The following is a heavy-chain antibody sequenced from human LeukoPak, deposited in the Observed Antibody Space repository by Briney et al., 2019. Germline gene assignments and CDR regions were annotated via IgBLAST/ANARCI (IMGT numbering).Heavy chain of an antibody. Sequence: ASEILSLTCTVSGGSISSYYWSWIRQPPGKGLEWIGYIYYSGSTNYNPSLKSRVTISVDTSKNQFSLKLSSVTAADTAVYYCARDPAYSSILAGFDYWGQGTLVTVSS. V-gene: IGHV4-59*01. CDR2: IYYSGST. J-gene: IGHJ4*02. D-gene: IGHD6-13*01. CDR1: GGSISSYY. CDR3: ARDPAYSSILAGFDY.